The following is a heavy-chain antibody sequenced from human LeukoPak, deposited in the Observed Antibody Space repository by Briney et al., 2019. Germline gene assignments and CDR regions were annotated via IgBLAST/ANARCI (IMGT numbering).Heavy chain of an antibody. CDR3: AKGSSGYFVDL. CDR1: GFIFNNYG. V-gene: IGHV3-23*01. J-gene: IGHJ5*02. Sequence: GGSLRLSCAASGFIFNNYGLIWVRQAPGKGVEWVSAISNDGGGTMYADFVKGRFTISRDNSKNTLFLQMNSLRAEDTALYYCAKGSSGYFVDLWGQGTLVTVSS. D-gene: IGHD3-22*01. CDR2: ISNDGGGT.